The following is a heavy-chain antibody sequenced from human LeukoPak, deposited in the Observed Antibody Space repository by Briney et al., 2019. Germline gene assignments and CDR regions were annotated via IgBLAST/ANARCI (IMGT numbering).Heavy chain of an antibody. Sequence: SETLSLTCTVSGGSISSYYWSWIRQPPGKGLEWIGYIYNSGSTKYNPSLKSRVTISVDTSKNQISLKLSSVTAADTAVYYCARSVSWGLLVRDDAFDIWGQGTMVTVSS. J-gene: IGHJ3*02. CDR1: GGSISSYY. D-gene: IGHD2-21*01. CDR2: IYNSGST. CDR3: ARSVSWGLLVRDDAFDI. V-gene: IGHV4-59*08.